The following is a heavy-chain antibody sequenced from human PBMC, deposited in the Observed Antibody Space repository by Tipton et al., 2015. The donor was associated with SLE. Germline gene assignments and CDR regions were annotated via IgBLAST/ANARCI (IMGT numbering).Heavy chain of an antibody. CDR2: ISSNGGST. Sequence: SLRLSCAASGFTFSSYAMHWVRQAPGKGLEYVSAISSNGGSTHYANSVKGRFTISRDNSKNTLYLQMGSLRAEDMAVYYCARDLGSSSDGAFDIWGQGTMVTVSS. J-gene: IGHJ3*02. D-gene: IGHD6-6*01. CDR1: GFTFSSYA. V-gene: IGHV3-64*01. CDR3: ARDLGSSSDGAFDI.